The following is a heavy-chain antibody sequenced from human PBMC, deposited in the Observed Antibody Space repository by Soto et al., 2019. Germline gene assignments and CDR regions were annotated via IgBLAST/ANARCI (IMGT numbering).Heavy chain of an antibody. Sequence: QVQLVQSGAEVRKPGASVTVSCRSSGDSFNDYYIHWVRQAPGQGLEWMGWINPNSGVTKYAQKFQGWVSMTMDTSIRTVYMQLSRLRSDATAVYSCARESGGATATLDYYYSYMDVWGTGTTVTVSS. V-gene: IGHV1-2*04. CDR2: INPNSGVT. D-gene: IGHD5-12*01. CDR1: GDSFNDYY. CDR3: ARESGGATATLDYYYSYMDV. J-gene: IGHJ6*03.